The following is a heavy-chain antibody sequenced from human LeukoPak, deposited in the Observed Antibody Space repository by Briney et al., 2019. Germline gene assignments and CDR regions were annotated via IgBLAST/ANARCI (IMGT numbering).Heavy chain of an antibody. CDR1: GYTFTSYD. J-gene: IGHJ5*02. Sequence: GASVKVSCKASGYTFTSYDINWVRQATRQGLEWMGWMNPNSGNTGYAQKFQGRVTMTRNTSISTAYMELSSLRSENTAVYYCARGDVPVVPAAKYKGGFDPWGQGTLVTVSS. V-gene: IGHV1-8*01. CDR3: ARGDVPVVPAAKYKGGFDP. CDR2: MNPNSGNT. D-gene: IGHD2-2*01.